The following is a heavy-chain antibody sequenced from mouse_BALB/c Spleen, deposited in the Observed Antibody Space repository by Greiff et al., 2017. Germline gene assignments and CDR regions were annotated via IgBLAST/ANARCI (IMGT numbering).Heavy chain of an antibody. CDR1: GYAFTNYL. D-gene: IGHD3-1*01. CDR3: TRRAARALYYFDY. Sequence: VKLMESGAELVRPGTSVKVSCKASGYAFTNYLIEWVKQRPGQGLEWIGVINPGSGGTNYNEKFKGKATLTADKSSSTAYMQLSSLTSEDSAVYYCTRRAARALYYFDYWGQGTTLTVSS. J-gene: IGHJ2*01. CDR2: INPGSGGT. V-gene: IGHV1-54*01.